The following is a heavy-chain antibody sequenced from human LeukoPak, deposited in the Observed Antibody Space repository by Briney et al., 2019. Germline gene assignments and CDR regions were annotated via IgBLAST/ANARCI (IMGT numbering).Heavy chain of an antibody. J-gene: IGHJ4*02. CDR3: AHTARYGPNY. Sequence: TLSLTCTVSSGSISTSNYYWGWVRQPPGKALEWLALIYWDDDKRYSPSLKSRLTITKDTSKNQVVLTMTNMDPVDTATYYCAHTARYGPNYWGQGTLVTVSS. V-gene: IGHV2-5*02. CDR1: SGSISTSNYY. CDR2: IYWDDDK. D-gene: IGHD5-18*01.